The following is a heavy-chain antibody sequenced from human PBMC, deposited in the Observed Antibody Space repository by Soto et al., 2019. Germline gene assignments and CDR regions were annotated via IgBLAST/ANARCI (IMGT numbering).Heavy chain of an antibody. J-gene: IGHJ4*02. CDR2: ISGSGGST. D-gene: IGHD2-15*01. CDR1: GFTFSSYA. Sequence: GGSLRLSCAASGFTFSSYAMSWVRQAPGKGLEWVSAISGSGGSTYYADSVKGRFTISRDNSKNTLYLQMNSLRAEDTAVYYCAKVGCSGGSCYPHYYFDYWGQGTLVTVSS. V-gene: IGHV3-23*01. CDR3: AKVGCSGGSCYPHYYFDY.